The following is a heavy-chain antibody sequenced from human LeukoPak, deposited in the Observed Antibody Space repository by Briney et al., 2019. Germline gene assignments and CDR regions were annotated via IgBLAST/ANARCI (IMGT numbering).Heavy chain of an antibody. Sequence: ASVKVSCKASGYTFTSYAMHWVRRAPGQRLEWMGWINAGNGNTKYSQKFQGRVTITRDTSASTAYMELSSLRSEDTAVYYCAREKRYYYVPFDPWGQGTLVTVSS. D-gene: IGHD3-10*02. CDR3: AREKRYYYVPFDP. V-gene: IGHV1-3*01. CDR1: GYTFTSYA. CDR2: INAGNGNT. J-gene: IGHJ5*02.